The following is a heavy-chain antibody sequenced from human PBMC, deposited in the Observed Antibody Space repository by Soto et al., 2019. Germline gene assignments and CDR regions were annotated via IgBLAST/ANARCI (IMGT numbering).Heavy chain of an antibody. V-gene: IGHV4-59*01. CDR2: IYYSGST. CDR1: GGSISSYY. J-gene: IGHJ6*02. D-gene: IGHD3-10*01. Sequence: PSETLSLTCTVSGGSISSYYWSWIRQPPGKGLEWIGYIYYSGSTNYNPSLKSRVTISVDTSKNQFSLKLSSVTAADTAVYYCAKRAFYGSEIPNYYGMDVWGQGTTVTVSS. CDR3: AKRAFYGSEIPNYYGMDV.